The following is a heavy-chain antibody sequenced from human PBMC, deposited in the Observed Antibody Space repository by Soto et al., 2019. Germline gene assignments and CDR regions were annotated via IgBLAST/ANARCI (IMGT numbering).Heavy chain of an antibody. CDR2: ISAYNRNA. CDR1: GYSFTSYG. J-gene: IGHJ6*02. CDR3: ARDQRSQAHPYSYYGLDV. D-gene: IGHD3-10*01. V-gene: IGHV1-18*04. Sequence: ASVKVSCKAAGYSFTSYGISWVRQAPGQGLEWMGWISAYNRNANYAQNLRDRVTMTTDTSTSTAYMELRSLRSDDTAVYFCARDQRSQAHPYSYYGLDVWGLGTPVTVSS.